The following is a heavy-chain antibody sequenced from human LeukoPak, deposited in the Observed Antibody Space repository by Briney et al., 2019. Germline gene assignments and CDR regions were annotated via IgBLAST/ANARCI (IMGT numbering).Heavy chain of an antibody. Sequence: GGSLRLSCAASGFTFSSYAMHWVRQAPGKGLEWVAVISYDGSNKYYADSVKGRFTISRDNAKNSLYLQMNSLRAEDTAVYYCARGVRDILSGYYTDYYFYYMDVWGKGTTVTVSS. V-gene: IGHV3-30*04. D-gene: IGHD3-3*01. CDR2: ISYDGSNK. CDR1: GFTFSSYA. CDR3: ARGVRDILSGYYTDYYFYYMDV. J-gene: IGHJ6*03.